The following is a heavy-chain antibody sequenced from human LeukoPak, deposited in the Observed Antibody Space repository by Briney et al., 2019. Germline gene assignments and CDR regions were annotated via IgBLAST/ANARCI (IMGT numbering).Heavy chain of an antibody. D-gene: IGHD6-13*01. V-gene: IGHV3-53*01. Sequence: GGSLRLSCAASGFTVSSNYMSWVRQAPGRGLEWVSVIYSGGSTYFADSVKGRFTISRDYSKNTLYLQINSLRAEDTAVYYCARALSSSWYAFRSNWFDPWGQGTLVTVSS. CDR3: ARALSSSWYAFRSNWFDP. CDR1: GFTVSSNY. J-gene: IGHJ5*02. CDR2: IYSGGST.